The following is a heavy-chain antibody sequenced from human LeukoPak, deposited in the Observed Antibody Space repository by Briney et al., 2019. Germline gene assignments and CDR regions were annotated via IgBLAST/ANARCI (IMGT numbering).Heavy chain of an antibody. V-gene: IGHV3-21*01. CDR1: GFTFITYA. Sequence: GGSLRLSCAASGFTFITYAMSWVGQAPGKGLEGVSSISSSSSYIHYADSVKGRFTISRDNAKNSLYLQMNSLRAEDTAVYYCARDLLRIAAAGTSGYWGQGTLVTVSS. D-gene: IGHD6-13*01. CDR2: ISSSSSYI. CDR3: ARDLLRIAAAGTSGY. J-gene: IGHJ4*02.